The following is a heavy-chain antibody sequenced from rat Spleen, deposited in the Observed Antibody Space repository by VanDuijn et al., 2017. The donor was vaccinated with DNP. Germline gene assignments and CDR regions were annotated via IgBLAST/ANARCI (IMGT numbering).Heavy chain of an antibody. CDR3: ARGESTYLYWYFDF. J-gene: IGHJ1*01. V-gene: IGHV5-29*01. CDR1: GFTFSNYG. D-gene: IGHD2-6*01. Sequence: EVQLVESGGGLIQPGRSLKLSCAASGFTFSNYGMHWIRQAPTKGLEWVATIIYDGSSTYYRDSVKGRFTISRDNAKNTQYLKMDSLRSEDTATYYCARGESTYLYWYFDFWGPGTMVTVSS. CDR2: IIYDGSST.